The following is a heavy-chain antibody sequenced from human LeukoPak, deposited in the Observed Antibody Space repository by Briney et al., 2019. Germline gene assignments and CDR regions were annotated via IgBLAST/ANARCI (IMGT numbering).Heavy chain of an antibody. Sequence: GASVKVSCKVSGYTLTELSMHWVRQAPGKGLEWMGGFDPEDGETIYAQKFQGRVTMTEDTSTDTAYMELSSLRSEDTAVYYCATGIPGRRRWDLPPDDYWGQGTLVTVSS. CDR3: ATGIPGRRRWDLPPDDY. CDR1: GYTLTELS. CDR2: FDPEDGET. V-gene: IGHV1-24*01. D-gene: IGHD1-1*01. J-gene: IGHJ4*02.